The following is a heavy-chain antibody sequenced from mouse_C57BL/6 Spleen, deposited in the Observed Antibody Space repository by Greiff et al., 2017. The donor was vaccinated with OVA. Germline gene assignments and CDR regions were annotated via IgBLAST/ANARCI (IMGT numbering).Heavy chain of an antibody. CDR1: GFSLTSHG. J-gene: IGHJ2*01. Sequence: QVQLQQSGPGLVQPSQSLSITCTVSGFSLTSHGVHWVRQSPGKGLEWLGVIWSGGSTDYNSAFISRLSISKDNSKSQVFFKMNSLQAYDTAIYYCATHYYDYVAPYYYWGKGTTLTVAS. D-gene: IGHD2-4*01. CDR3: ATHYYDYVAPYYY. V-gene: IGHV2-2*01. CDR2: IWSGGST.